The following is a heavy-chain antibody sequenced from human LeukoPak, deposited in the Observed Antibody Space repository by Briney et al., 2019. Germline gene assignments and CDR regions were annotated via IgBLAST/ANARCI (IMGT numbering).Heavy chain of an antibody. J-gene: IGHJ4*02. CDR3: ARRSAAGIAFDY. V-gene: IGHV4-34*01. CDR2: INHSGST. CDR1: GGSFSGYY. Sequence: PSETLSLTCAVYGGSFSGYYWSWIRQPPGKGLEWIGEINHSGSTNYNPSLKSRVTISVDTSKSQFSLKLSSVTAADTAVYYCARRSAAGIAFDYWGQGTLVTVSS. D-gene: IGHD6-13*01.